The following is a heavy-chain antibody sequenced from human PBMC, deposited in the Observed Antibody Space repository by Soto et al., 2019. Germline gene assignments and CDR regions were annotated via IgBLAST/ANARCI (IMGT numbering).Heavy chain of an antibody. CDR1: GFSLSTSGVG. J-gene: IGHJ4*02. CDR2: IYWDDDK. D-gene: IGHD3-9*01. V-gene: IGHV2-5*02. Sequence: GPTLVNPTQTLTLTCTFSGFSLSTSGVGVGWIRQPPGKALEWLALIYWDDDKRYSPSLKSRLTSTKDTSKNQVVLTMTNMDPVDTATYYCAHIRRDFYDILTGYYDYFDYWGQGTLVTVSS. CDR3: AHIRRDFYDILTGYYDYFDY.